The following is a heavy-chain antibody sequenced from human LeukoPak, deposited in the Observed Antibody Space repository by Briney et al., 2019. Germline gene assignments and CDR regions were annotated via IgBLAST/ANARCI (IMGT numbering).Heavy chain of an antibody. Sequence: SETLSLTCTVSGGSISSGGYYWSWIRQPPGKGLEWIGYIYHSGSTYYNPSLKSRVTISVDRSKNQFSLKLSSVTAADTAVYYCARSKYSSSWSWGQGTLVTVSS. CDR2: IYHSGST. CDR3: ARSKYSSSWS. D-gene: IGHD6-13*01. CDR1: GGSISSGGYY. J-gene: IGHJ5*02. V-gene: IGHV4-30-2*01.